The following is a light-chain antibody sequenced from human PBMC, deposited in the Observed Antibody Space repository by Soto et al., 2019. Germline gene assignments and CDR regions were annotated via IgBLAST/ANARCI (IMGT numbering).Light chain of an antibody. J-gene: IGKJ1*01. CDR3: HQYESCSET. Sequence: DIQMTQSPSTLSASVGDRVTITCRASQSISSWLAWYQQKPGKAPKLLIYKASSLKNGVPSRFSGSGSGTEFTLTISSLQPDDFATYYCHQYESCSETFGQGTKVEIK. CDR2: KAS. V-gene: IGKV1-5*03. CDR1: QSISSW.